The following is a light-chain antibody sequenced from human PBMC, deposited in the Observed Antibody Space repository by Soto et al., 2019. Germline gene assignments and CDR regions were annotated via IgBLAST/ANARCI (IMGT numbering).Light chain of an antibody. CDR2: GAS. V-gene: IGKV3-20*01. CDR3: QQYRSSPWT. CDR1: QNIGSTY. Sequence: EIVLTQSPGTLSLFPGERATLFCRASQNIGSTYLAWYQQRYGRTPRLLIHGASSRATDILDRFSGSGSGTDFTLTITRLEPEDFAVYYCQQYRSSPWTFGQGTKVDMK. J-gene: IGKJ1*01.